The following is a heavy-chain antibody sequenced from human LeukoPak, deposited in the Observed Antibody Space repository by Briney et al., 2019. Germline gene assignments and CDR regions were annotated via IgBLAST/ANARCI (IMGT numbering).Heavy chain of an antibody. Sequence: ASVKVSCKVSGYTLTELSMDWVRQAPGKGLEWMGGFDPEDGETIYAQKFQGRVTMTEDTSTDTAYMELSSLRSEDTAVYYCATVGTIFGVVTSLDYWGQGTLVTVSS. CDR1: GYTLTELS. D-gene: IGHD3-3*01. V-gene: IGHV1-24*01. J-gene: IGHJ4*02. CDR3: ATVGTIFGVVTSLDY. CDR2: FDPEDGET.